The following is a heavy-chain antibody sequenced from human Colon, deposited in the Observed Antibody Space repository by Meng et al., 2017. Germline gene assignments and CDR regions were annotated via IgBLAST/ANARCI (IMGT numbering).Heavy chain of an antibody. J-gene: IGHJ4*02. V-gene: IGHV4-4*02. CDR1: GGSISRSDW. Sequence: QGALQESGPGLVKPSETLSLTWAVSGGSISRSDWWSWVRQPPGKGLEWIGETSHSGSTNYSPSLKSRVTISLDKSKNQLSLKLNSVTAADTAVYYCASSDYYRSDYWGQGTLVTVSS. CDR2: TSHSGST. CDR3: ASSDYYRSDY. D-gene: IGHD3-22*01.